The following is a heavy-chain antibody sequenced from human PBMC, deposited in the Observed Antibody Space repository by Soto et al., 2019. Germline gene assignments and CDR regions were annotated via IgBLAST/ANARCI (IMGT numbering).Heavy chain of an antibody. CDR3: ARDKSFDSSGYWWGGPHDP. V-gene: IGHV4-31*02. Sequence: PSETLSLTCSVTGGSISSGGYYWNWIRQHPGKGLEFIGYIYYNGTTSYNPSLKSRVIISLDTSKNQFSLKLNSVTAADTAVDYCARDKSFDSSGYWWGGPHDPWGQGTLVTVSS. CDR1: GGSISSGGYY. D-gene: IGHD3-22*01. CDR2: IYYNGTT. J-gene: IGHJ5*02.